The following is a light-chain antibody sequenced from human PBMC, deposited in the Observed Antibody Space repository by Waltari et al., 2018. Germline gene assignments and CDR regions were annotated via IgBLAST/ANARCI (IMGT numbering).Light chain of an antibody. CDR1: SSDVGVYDF. CDR2: DVT. CDR3: CSYAGTYFWV. Sequence: QSALTQPRSVSGSPGQSVTISCSGTSSDVGVYDFIPCYQHHPGNAPKLMVYDVTKRPPGVPDRFSGSKSGNTASLTISGLQAEDEADYYCCSYAGTYFWVFGGGTKLTVL. J-gene: IGLJ3*02. V-gene: IGLV2-11*01.